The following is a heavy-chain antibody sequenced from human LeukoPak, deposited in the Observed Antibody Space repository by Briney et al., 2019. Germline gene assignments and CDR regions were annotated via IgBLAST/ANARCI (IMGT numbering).Heavy chain of an antibody. V-gene: IGHV3-30-3*01. CDR2: ISYDGSNK. CDR1: GFTFSSYA. J-gene: IGHJ4*02. CDR3: ATTAGGPHDY. D-gene: IGHD2-15*01. Sequence: PGGSLRLSCAASGFTFSSYAMHWVRQAPGKGLEWVAVISYDGSNKYYADSVKGRFTISRDNSKNTLYLQMNSLRAEDTAVYYCATTAGGPHDYWGQGTLVTVSS.